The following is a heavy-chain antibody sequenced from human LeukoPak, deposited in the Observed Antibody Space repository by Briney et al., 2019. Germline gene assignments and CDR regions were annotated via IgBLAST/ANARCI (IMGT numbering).Heavy chain of an antibody. CDR2: SSGSGRTI. CDR3: TKNVMVKRYIDY. Sequence: QPGGSMRLSCAASGFILSNHAMSWVRQAPGKGLQWIAVSSGSGRTIEYEDSVKGRFTISRDNSKNTLSLQMKSLRVEDTAIYYCTKNVMVKRYIDYWGQGTVVTVSS. V-gene: IGHV3-23*01. J-gene: IGHJ4*02. D-gene: IGHD5-18*01. CDR1: GFILSNHA.